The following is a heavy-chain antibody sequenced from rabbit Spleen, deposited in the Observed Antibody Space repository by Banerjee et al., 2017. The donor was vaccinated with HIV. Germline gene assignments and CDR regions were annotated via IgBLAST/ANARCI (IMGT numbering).Heavy chain of an antibody. V-gene: IGHV1S40*01. J-gene: IGHJ4*01. Sequence: QSFEEFGGDVVKPGTPLTLTCTASGVSFSSNSYKCYVRRAPGKELEWIACINAVTGKAVAASWAKGRFTFTKTSSTTVTLQVTSLTAAATASFCCARDLTNVIGWNFGWWGPGTLVTVS. CDR1: GVSFSSNSY. CDR2: INAVTGKA. D-gene: IGHD1-1*01. CDR3: ARDLTNVIGWNFGW.